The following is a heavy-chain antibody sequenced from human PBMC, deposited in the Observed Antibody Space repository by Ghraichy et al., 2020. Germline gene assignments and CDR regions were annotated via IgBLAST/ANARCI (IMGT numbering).Heavy chain of an antibody. CDR3: ARDMPREDY. CDR1: GFSFRNYW. Sequence: LLLTCAASGFSFRNYWMHWVRQAPGKGPVWVSHIKGDGTDITYGDSVKGRFTISRDNVKNTLYLQMNDLRAEDTAIYYCARDMPREDYWGQGTLVTVSS. CDR2: IKGDGTDI. J-gene: IGHJ4*02. D-gene: IGHD1-26*01. V-gene: IGHV3-74*01.